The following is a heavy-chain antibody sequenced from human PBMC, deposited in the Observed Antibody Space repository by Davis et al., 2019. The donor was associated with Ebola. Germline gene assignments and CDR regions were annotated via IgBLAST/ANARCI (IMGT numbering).Heavy chain of an antibody. CDR3: ARGRLLFGY. CDR2: IYYSGST. CDR1: GGSISSSSYY. V-gene: IGHV4-39*01. D-gene: IGHD2-21*01. Sequence: MPGGSLRLSCTVSGGSISSSSYYWGWIRQPPGKGLEWIGSIYYSGSTYYNPSLKSRVTISVDTSKNQFSLKLSSVTAADTAVYYCARGRLLFGYWGQGTLVTVSS. J-gene: IGHJ4*02.